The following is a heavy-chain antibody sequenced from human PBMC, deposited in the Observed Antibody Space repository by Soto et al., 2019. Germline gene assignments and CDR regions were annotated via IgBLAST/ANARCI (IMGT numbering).Heavy chain of an antibody. CDR2: IKSKTDGGTT. D-gene: IGHD4-4*01. J-gene: IGHJ1*01. Sequence: GGSLRLSCAASGFTFSNAWMSWVRQAPGKGLEWVGRIKSKTDGGTTDYAAPVKGRFTIARDDSKNTLYLQMNSLKTEDTAVYYCATDQCGLDSNCEYFQHWGQGTLVTVSS. V-gene: IGHV3-15*01. CDR1: GFTFSNAW. CDR3: ATDQCGLDSNCEYFQH.